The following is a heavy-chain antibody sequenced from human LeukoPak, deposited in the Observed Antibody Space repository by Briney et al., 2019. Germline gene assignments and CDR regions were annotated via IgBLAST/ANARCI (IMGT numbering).Heavy chain of an antibody. CDR1: GFTFSSYA. CDR3: AKSGWIDAFDI. V-gene: IGHV3-23*01. CDR2: ISGRGDST. J-gene: IGHJ3*02. Sequence: GGSLRLSCAASGFTFSSYAMSWVRQAPGKGLAWVSTISGRGDSTYYADSVKGRFTISRDNSKNTLYLQMNSLRLEDTAGYYCAKSGWIDAFDIWGQGTMVTVSS. D-gene: IGHD6-19*01.